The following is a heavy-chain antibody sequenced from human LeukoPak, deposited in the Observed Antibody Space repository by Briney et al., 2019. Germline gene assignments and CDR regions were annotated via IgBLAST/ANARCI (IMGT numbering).Heavy chain of an antibody. CDR2: IYSGGST. CDR1: GFTVSSNY. V-gene: IGHV3-66*01. D-gene: IGHD3-10*01. J-gene: IGHJ3*02. Sequence: GGSLRLSCAASGFTVSSNYMSRVRQAPGKGLEWVSVIYSGGSTYYADSVKGRFTISRDNSKNTLYLQMNSLRAEDTAVYYCARDKAGAGFGDAFDIWGQGTMVTVSS. CDR3: ARDKAGAGFGDAFDI.